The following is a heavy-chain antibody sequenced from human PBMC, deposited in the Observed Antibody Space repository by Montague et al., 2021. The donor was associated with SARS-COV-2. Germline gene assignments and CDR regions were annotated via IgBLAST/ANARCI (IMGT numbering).Heavy chain of an antibody. CDR2: AYYTGGT. Sequence: SETLSLTCSVSGGSINSFYWNWIRQSPGKGLEWIGYAYYTGGTNYNPSLKSRATISVDTSKNQFSLTVGSVTAADTAVYYCARAGGGSSYNYYGLDVWGQGTTVTVSS. V-gene: IGHV4-59*13. J-gene: IGHJ6*02. CDR3: ARAGGGSSYNYYGLDV. D-gene: IGHD2-15*01. CDR1: GGSINSFY.